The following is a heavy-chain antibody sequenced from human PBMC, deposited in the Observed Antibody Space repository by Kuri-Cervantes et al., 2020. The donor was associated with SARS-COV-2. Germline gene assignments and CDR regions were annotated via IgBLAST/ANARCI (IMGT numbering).Heavy chain of an antibody. CDR2: ISYDGSNK. D-gene: IGHD3-10*01. V-gene: IGHV3-30-3*01. Sequence: GESLKISCAASGFTFSSYAMHWVRQAPGKVLEWVAIISYDGSNKYYADSVKGRFTITRDNSKNTLYLQMNSLRPEDTAVYYCARERVGFHDYWGQGTLVTVSS. CDR3: ARERVGFHDY. J-gene: IGHJ4*02. CDR1: GFTFSSYA.